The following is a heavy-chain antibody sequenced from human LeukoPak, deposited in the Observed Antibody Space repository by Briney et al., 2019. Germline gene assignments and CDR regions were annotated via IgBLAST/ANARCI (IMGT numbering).Heavy chain of an antibody. CDR1: GYTFSNYG. D-gene: IGHD1-1*01. CDR2: ITAYNGNR. CDR3: ARDNDKVVDH. V-gene: IGHV1-18*01. J-gene: IGHJ4*01. Sequence: ASVKVSCKTSGYTFSNYGISWVRQAPGQGLEWMGWITAYNGNRLYAQRFQGRITLTTDTSTSTSYMELRSLEHDDTAIYYCARDNDKVVDHWGQGTLVTVSS.